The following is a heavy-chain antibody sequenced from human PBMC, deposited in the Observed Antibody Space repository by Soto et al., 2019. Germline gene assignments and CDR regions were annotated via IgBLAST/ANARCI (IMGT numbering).Heavy chain of an antibody. Sequence: PSETLSVTCAVSVHSISSGFYYWGWILQPPGKGLEWIGSIYHSGSTYYNPSLKSRVTMSVDTSKNQLSLKLSSVTAADTAVYYCARYGYSYSARFFGYWGQGTRVTVSS. CDR2: IYHSGST. V-gene: IGHV4-38-2*01. J-gene: IGHJ4*02. D-gene: IGHD5-18*01. CDR3: ARYGYSYSARFFGY. CDR1: VHSISSGFYY.